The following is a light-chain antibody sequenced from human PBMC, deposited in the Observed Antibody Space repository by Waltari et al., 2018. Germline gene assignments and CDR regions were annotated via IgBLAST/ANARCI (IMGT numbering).Light chain of an antibody. V-gene: IGKV1-39*01. Sequence: DIQVTPYPSSLSASVGARVTLPCRATQNVNRYLNWYQQKPGKAPNVLIYTTSNLQSGVPSRFSGSGFGTEFTLTISSLQPEDSATYYCQQTYTMPDTFGQGTKLEIK. CDR2: TTS. CDR1: QNVNRY. J-gene: IGKJ2*01. CDR3: QQTYTMPDT.